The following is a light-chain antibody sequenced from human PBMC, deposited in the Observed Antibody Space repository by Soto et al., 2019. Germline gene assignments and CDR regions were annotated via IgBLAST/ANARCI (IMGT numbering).Light chain of an antibody. CDR1: QGIGPW. J-gene: IGKJ1*01. Sequence: DIQMTQSPSTLSASVGDRVTLTCRASQGIGPWLAWYQQKPGKAPNLLIYKASSLQSGVPSRFSGSGSGTEFTLTISSLQPDDFATYYCQQYKTYWVTFGQGTKVEIK. CDR3: QQYKTYWVT. V-gene: IGKV1-5*03. CDR2: KAS.